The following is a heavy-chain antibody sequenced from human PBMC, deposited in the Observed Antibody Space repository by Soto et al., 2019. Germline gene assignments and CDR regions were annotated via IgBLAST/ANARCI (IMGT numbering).Heavy chain of an antibody. D-gene: IGHD2-21*02. CDR3: ARQRTSVVTQAYFDV. CDR1: GDSISSRSYY. CDR2: IYYSGST. J-gene: IGHJ4*02. Sequence: PSETLTLTCTVTGDSISSRSYYWGWIRQPPGKGLEWIGSIYYSGSTYNNPSLRSRVSMSIDASKDQFSLKLKSVTAADTALYFCARQRTSVVTQAYFDVWGQGSLVTFSP. V-gene: IGHV4-39*01.